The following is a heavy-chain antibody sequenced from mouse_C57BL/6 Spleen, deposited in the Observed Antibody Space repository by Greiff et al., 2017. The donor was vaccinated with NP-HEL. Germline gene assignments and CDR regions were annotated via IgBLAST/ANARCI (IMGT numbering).Heavy chain of an antibody. CDR2: IYPGDGDT. CDR1: GYAFSSSW. Sequence: VQLQQSGPELVKPGASVKISCKASGYAFSSSWMNWVKQRPGKGLEWIGRIYPGDGDTNYNGKFKGKATLTADKSSSTAYMQLSSLTSEDSAVYFCAREGDYGSSYGFAYWGQGTLVTVSA. D-gene: IGHD1-1*01. J-gene: IGHJ3*01. CDR3: AREGDYGSSYGFAY. V-gene: IGHV1-82*01.